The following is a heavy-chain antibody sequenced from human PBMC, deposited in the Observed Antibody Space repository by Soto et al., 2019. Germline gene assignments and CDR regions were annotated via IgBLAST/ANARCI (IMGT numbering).Heavy chain of an antibody. J-gene: IGHJ5*01. CDR2: INHSGNT. CDR3: ARGTGGYGSGRGWFDS. D-gene: IGHD3-10*01. CDR1: GGSFSGYY. V-gene: IGHV4-34*01. Sequence: SETLSLTCAVYGGSFSGYYWSWIRQPPGKGLEWIGNINHSGNTNYNPSLNSRVTVSVDTSKNQFSLKLTSVTAADTAVYYCARGTGGYGSGRGWFDSWGRGALVPVSS.